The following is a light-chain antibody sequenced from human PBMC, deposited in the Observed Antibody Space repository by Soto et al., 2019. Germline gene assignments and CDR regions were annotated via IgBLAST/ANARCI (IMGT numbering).Light chain of an antibody. CDR2: STN. J-gene: IGLJ2*01. CDR1: TGAVTSGYY. CDR3: LLFHVDGQV. V-gene: IGLV7-43*01. Sequence: QTVVTQEPSLTVSPGGTVTLTCASSTGAVTSGYYPNWFQQRPGQAPRALIYSTNNRHSWTPARCSGSLLGGKAALTLSGVQPEDEAEYYCLLFHVDGQVFGGGTKLTVL.